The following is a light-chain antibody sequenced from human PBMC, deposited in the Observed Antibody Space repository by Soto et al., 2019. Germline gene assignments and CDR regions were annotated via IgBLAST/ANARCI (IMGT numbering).Light chain of an antibody. CDR2: GAS. CDR1: QSVNSNY. CDR3: QQYDNSIT. Sequence: EIVLTQSPDTVYLSPGETATLSCRASQSVNSNYLAWYQHKPGQAPRLLIYGASNRATGIPDRFSGSGSGTDFSLTISRLEPEDFAVFYCQQYDNSITFGQGTRLEIE. J-gene: IGKJ5*01. V-gene: IGKV3-20*01.